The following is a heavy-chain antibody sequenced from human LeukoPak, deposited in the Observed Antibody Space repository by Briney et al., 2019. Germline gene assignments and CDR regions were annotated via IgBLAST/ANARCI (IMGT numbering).Heavy chain of an antibody. CDR3: ARGRRGLLGHYYYYYYMDV. D-gene: IGHD1-26*01. J-gene: IGHJ6*03. CDR2: IYHSGST. CDR1: GGSISSSNW. Sequence: SGTLSLTCAVSGGSISSSNWWSWVRQPPGKGLEWIGEIYHSGSTNYNPSLKSRVTISVDKSKNQFSLKLSSVTAADTAVYYCARGRRGLLGHYYYYYYMDVWGKETTVTVSS. V-gene: IGHV4-4*02.